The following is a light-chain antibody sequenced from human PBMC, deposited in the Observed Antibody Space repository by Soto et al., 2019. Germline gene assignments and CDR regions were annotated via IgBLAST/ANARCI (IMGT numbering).Light chain of an antibody. Sequence: QSALAQPASVSGSPGQSITISCTGTISDVGSYNYVSWYQQYPGKAPKLMIYDVSTRPSGVSDRFSGSKSGNTASLTISGLRAEDEADYYCGSYTTSSNYVFGTGPKV. CDR3: GSYTTSSNYV. J-gene: IGLJ1*01. V-gene: IGLV2-14*03. CDR1: ISDVGSYNY. CDR2: DVS.